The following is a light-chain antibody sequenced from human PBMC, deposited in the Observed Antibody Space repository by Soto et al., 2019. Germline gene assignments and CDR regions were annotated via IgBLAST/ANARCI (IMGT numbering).Light chain of an antibody. J-gene: IGKJ1*01. CDR1: QSVSSSY. CDR3: QQYGSSRT. CDR2: GAS. V-gene: IGKV3-20*01. Sequence: EMVLTQSPGTLSLSPGERATLSCRASQSVSSSYLAWYQQKPGQAPRLLIYGASSRATGIPDRFSGSGSGTDFTLTISRLEPEYFAVYYCQQYGSSRTFGHGTKVEIK.